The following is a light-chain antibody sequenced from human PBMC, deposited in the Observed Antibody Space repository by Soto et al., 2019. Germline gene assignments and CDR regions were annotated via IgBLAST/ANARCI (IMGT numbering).Light chain of an antibody. V-gene: IGKV1-16*01. CDR1: QGINKF. CDR2: TAS. CDR3: QQYESFPLT. J-gene: IGKJ4*01. Sequence: DIQMTQSPSSLSASVGDSVTITCRASQGINKFLAWFQQKPGTAPKSLISTASRLQSGVPSRFSGSGSGTHFTLTISNLQPEDFATYYCQQYESFPLTFGGGTKVDIK.